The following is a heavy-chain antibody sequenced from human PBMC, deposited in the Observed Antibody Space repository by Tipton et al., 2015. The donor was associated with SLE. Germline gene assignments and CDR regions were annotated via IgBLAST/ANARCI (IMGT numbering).Heavy chain of an antibody. Sequence: TLSLTCTVSGGSISSSSYYWGWIRQPPGKGLEWIGSIYYSGSTYYNPSLKSRVTISVDTSKNQFSLKLSSVTAADTAVYYCARDYDILTGLGNYWGQGTLVTVSS. D-gene: IGHD3-9*01. CDR1: GGSISSSSYY. CDR2: IYYSGST. CDR3: ARDYDILTGLGNY. J-gene: IGHJ4*02. V-gene: IGHV4-39*02.